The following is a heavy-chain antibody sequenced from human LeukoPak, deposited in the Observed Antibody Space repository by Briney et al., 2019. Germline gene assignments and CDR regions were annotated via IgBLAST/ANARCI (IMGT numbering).Heavy chain of an antibody. J-gene: IGHJ4*02. V-gene: IGHV1-2*02. D-gene: IGHD1-26*01. CDR1: GYTFTGYY. CDR2: INPNSGGT. Sequence: GASVKVSCKASGYTFTGYYMHWVRQAPGQGLEWMGWINPNSGGTNYAQKFQGRVTMTRDTSISTAYMELSRLRSDDTAVYFCAKVQIVGASSHPDYWGQGTLVTVSS. CDR3: AKVQIVGASSHPDY.